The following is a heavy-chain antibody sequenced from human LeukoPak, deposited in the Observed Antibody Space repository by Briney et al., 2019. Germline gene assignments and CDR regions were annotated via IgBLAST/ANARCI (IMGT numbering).Heavy chain of an antibody. D-gene: IGHD6-13*01. Sequence: SETLSLTCTVSGGSIRSSSYYWGWIRQPPGKGLEWIGSIYHSGTTYYNPSLKSRVTISVDTSKNQFSLKLTSVTAADTAVYYCARGYSSSWYFNWFDPWGQGTLVTVSS. CDR2: IYHSGTT. CDR3: ARGYSSSWYFNWFDP. J-gene: IGHJ5*02. CDR1: GGSIRSSSYY. V-gene: IGHV4-39*07.